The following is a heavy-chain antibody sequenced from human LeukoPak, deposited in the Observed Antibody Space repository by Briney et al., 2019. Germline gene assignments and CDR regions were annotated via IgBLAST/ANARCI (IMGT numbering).Heavy chain of an antibody. V-gene: IGHV3-7*01. CDR3: ARSITIFGVVYYYYVMDV. Sequence: GGSLRLSCAASGFTFSSYWMSWVRQAPGKGLEWVANIKQDGSEKYYVDSVKGRFTISRDNAKNSLYLQMNSLRAEDTAVYYCARSITIFGVVYYYYVMDVWGKGTTVTVSS. J-gene: IGHJ6*04. CDR1: GFTFSSYW. D-gene: IGHD3-3*01. CDR2: IKQDGSEK.